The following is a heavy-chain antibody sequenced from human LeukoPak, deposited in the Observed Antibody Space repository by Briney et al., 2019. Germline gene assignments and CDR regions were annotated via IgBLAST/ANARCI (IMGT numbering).Heavy chain of an antibody. V-gene: IGHV4-39*01. CDR1: GGSISSSSYY. CDR2: IYYSGST. CDR3: ARLPFDLGYFDY. J-gene: IGHJ4*02. Sequence: SKTLSLTCTVSGGSISSSSYYWGWIRQPPGKGLEWIGSIYYSGSTYYNPSLKSRVTISVDTSKNQFSLKLTSATAADTAVYYCARLPFDLGYFDYWGQGALVTVSS. D-gene: IGHD3-3*01.